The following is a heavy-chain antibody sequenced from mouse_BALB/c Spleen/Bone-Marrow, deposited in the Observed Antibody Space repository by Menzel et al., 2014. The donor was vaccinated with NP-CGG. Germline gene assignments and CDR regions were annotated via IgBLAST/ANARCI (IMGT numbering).Heavy chain of an antibody. V-gene: IGHV1-26*01. CDR3: ASYGNYG. Sequence: SHVKSLEWIGRINPYNGATSYNQNFKDKASLTVDKSSSTAYMELHSLTSEDSAVYYCASYGNYGWGQGTTLTVSS. J-gene: IGHJ2*01. D-gene: IGHD2-1*01. CDR2: INPYNGAT.